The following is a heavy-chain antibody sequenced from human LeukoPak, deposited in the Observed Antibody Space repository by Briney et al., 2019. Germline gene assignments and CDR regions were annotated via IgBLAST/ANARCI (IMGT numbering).Heavy chain of an antibody. Sequence: MPSETLSLTCTVSGGSISSYYWSWIRQPPGKGLEWIGYIYTSGSTNYNPSLKSRVTISVDTSKNQFSLKLSSVTAADTAVYCCASLSMVRGVYLFDYWGQGTLVTVSS. V-gene: IGHV4-4*09. J-gene: IGHJ4*02. CDR3: ASLSMVRGVYLFDY. CDR2: IYTSGST. CDR1: GGSISSYY. D-gene: IGHD3-10*01.